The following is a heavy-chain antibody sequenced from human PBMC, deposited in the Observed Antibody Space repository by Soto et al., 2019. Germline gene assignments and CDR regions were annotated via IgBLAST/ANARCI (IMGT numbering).Heavy chain of an antibody. D-gene: IGHD3-3*01. CDR2: MNPNSGNT. Sequence: GASVKVSCKASGYTFTSYGISWVRQATGQGLERIGWMNPNSGNTGYAQKFQGRVTMTRNTSISTAYMELSSMRSEDTAVYYCARGNRLLYYDFWSGSHYYYYYMDVWGKGTTVTVSS. J-gene: IGHJ6*03. CDR3: ARGNRLLYYDFWSGSHYYYYYMDV. CDR1: GYTFTSYG. V-gene: IGHV1-8*02.